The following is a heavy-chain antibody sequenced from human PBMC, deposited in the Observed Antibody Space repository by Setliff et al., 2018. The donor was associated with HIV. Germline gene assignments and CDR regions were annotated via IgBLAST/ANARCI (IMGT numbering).Heavy chain of an antibody. CDR2: ISMSSHTSV. D-gene: IGHD1-26*01. V-gene: IGHV3-48*01. CDR3: ARDKWASGFDF. CDR1: GFTFGDYA. J-gene: IGHJ4*01. Sequence: GGSLRLSCTASGFTFGDYAMSWVRQAPGKGLEWVSYISMSSHTSVIYSDSVKGRFTISRDNAGNSFYLQMNSLRVDDTAVYFCARDKWASGFDFWGHGTLVTVSS.